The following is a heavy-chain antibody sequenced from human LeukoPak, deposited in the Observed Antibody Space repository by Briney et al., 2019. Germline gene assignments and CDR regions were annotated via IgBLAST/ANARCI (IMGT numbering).Heavy chain of an antibody. Sequence: GGSLRLSCAASGFTFSSFWMSWVRQAPEKGLEGVANIKQDGSEKYYVDSVKGRFTISRDNAKNSLYLQMNSLRAEDTAVYYCARDYPLDWLYDNWGQGTLVTVSS. CDR2: IKQDGSEK. D-gene: IGHD3-9*01. J-gene: IGHJ4*02. V-gene: IGHV3-7*01. CDR3: ARDYPLDWLYDN. CDR1: GFTFSSFW.